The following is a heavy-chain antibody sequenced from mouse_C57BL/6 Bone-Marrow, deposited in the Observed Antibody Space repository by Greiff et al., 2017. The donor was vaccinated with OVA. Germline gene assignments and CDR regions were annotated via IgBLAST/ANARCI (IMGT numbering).Heavy chain of an antibody. J-gene: IGHJ2*01. Sequence: QVTLKVCGPGILQPSQSLSLTCSFSGFSLSTFGMGVGWIRQPSGQGLEWLAHIWWDDDKYYNPVLKSQLTISKDTSKNQAILKIANVNTADTATDYYARIAYRGGYYLDYWGQGTTLTVSS. CDR1: GFSLSTFGMG. D-gene: IGHD2-10*01. CDR3: ARIAYRGGYYLDY. V-gene: IGHV8-8*01. CDR2: IWWDDDK.